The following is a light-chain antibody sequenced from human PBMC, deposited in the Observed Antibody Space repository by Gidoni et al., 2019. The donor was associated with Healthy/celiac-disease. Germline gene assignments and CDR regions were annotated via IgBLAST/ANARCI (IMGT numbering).Light chain of an antibody. CDR3: QQRSNWPPIT. CDR1: QKLSSY. V-gene: IGKV3-11*01. Sequence: EIVLTQSPATLSLAPGERATLPCRASQKLSSYLAWYQQKPGQAPRLLIYYASNRATRSPARFSGSGSGTDVTLTISSLEPEDFAVYYCQQRSNWPPITFGQXTRLEIK. J-gene: IGKJ5*01. CDR2: YAS.